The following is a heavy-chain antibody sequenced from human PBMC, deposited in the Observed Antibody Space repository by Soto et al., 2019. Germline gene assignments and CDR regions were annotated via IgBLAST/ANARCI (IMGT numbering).Heavy chain of an antibody. D-gene: IGHD5-12*01. J-gene: IGHJ6*03. CDR3: ARAPIVATTGYYHYYLAF. V-gene: IGHV4-59*01. CDR2: IYYSGST. Sequence: SETLSLTWSVSGGSISSYYWSWIRQPPGKGLEWIGYIYYSGSTNYNPSLKSRVTISVDTSKNQFSLKLSSVTAADTAVYYCARAPIVATTGYYHYYLAFPAKRTTVTVSS. CDR1: GGSISSYY.